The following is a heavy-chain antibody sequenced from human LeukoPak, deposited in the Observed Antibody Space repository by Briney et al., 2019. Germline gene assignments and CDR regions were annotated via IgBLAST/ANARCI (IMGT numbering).Heavy chain of an antibody. Sequence: GGSLRLPCAASGFTFSSYGMHWVRQAPGKGLEWVAVISYDGSNKYYADSVKGRFTISRDNSKNTLYLQMNSLRAEDTAVYYCAKDRPYYYDSSGYYDYWGQGTLVTVSS. CDR2: ISYDGSNK. D-gene: IGHD3-22*01. V-gene: IGHV3-30*18. J-gene: IGHJ4*02. CDR3: AKDRPYYYDSSGYYDY. CDR1: GFTFSSYG.